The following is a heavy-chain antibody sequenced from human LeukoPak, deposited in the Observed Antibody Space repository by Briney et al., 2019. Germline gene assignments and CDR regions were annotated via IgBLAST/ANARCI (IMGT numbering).Heavy chain of an antibody. CDR3: ARGGAYYYESSGYPQDY. D-gene: IGHD3-22*01. J-gene: IGHJ4*02. V-gene: IGHV4-39*07. Sequence: SETLSLTCTVSGGSMRSGADFGGWIRRPPGRGLEWFGSIYYSGNTYYNPSLESRVTISVDTSRNQFSLKLSSVTAADTAVYYGARGGAYYYESSGYPQDYWGQGTLVTVSS. CDR1: GGSMRSGADF. CDR2: IYYSGNT.